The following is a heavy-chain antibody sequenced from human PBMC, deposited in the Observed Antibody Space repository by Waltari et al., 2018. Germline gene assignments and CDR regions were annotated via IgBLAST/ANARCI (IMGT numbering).Heavy chain of an antibody. V-gene: IGHV4-39*07. CDR1: GGSITSDTLH. Sequence: QLQLQESGPGLVKSSETLSLTCTVSGGSITSDTLHWGWVRQPPGRGLEWIGSIYYSGPTFYNPSLKSRVTISVDTSKNQFSLKLNSVTAADTAVYYCARDCCSTSAWFDPWGQGTLVIVSS. CDR2: IYYSGPT. J-gene: IGHJ5*02. D-gene: IGHD2-2*01. CDR3: ARDCCSTSAWFDP.